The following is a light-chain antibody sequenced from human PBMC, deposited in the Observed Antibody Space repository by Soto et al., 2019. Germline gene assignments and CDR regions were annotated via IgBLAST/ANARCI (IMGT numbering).Light chain of an antibody. CDR1: SSDIIDNNY. CDR3: SSYRSSTIGV. CDR2: DVT. J-gene: IGLJ3*02. Sequence: QSVLTQPASVSGSPGQSITISCTGTSSDIIDNNYVSWYQQHPGKAPKLIIYDVTNRPSGVSNRFSDSKSGNTASLTIPGLQAEDEADYYCSSYRSSTIGVFGGGTKLTVL. V-gene: IGLV2-14*01.